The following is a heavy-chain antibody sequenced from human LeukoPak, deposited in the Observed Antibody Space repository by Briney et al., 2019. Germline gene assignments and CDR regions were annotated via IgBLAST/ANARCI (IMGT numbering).Heavy chain of an antibody. Sequence: SETLSLTCAVYGGSFSGYYWSWIRQPPGKGLEWIGEINHSGSTNYNPSLKSRVTISVDTSKNQFSLKLSSVTAADTAVYYCARAHKGYCSGGSCPQNYYYYMDVWGKGTTVTISS. CDR1: GGSFSGYY. J-gene: IGHJ6*03. D-gene: IGHD2-15*01. CDR2: INHSGST. CDR3: ARAHKGYCSGGSCPQNYYYYMDV. V-gene: IGHV4-34*01.